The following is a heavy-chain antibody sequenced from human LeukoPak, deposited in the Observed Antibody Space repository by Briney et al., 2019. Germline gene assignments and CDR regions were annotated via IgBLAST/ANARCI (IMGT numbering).Heavy chain of an antibody. CDR2: ISAYNGNT. Sequence: ASVKVSCKASGYTFTSYGISWVRQAPGQGLEWMGWISAYNGNTNYAQKLQGRVTMTTDTSTSTAYMELRSLRSGDTAVYYCARDLRAGYYYDSSGYRRLAAFDIWGQGTMVTVSS. CDR1: GYTFTSYG. V-gene: IGHV1-18*01. J-gene: IGHJ3*02. D-gene: IGHD3-22*01. CDR3: ARDLRAGYYYDSSGYRRLAAFDI.